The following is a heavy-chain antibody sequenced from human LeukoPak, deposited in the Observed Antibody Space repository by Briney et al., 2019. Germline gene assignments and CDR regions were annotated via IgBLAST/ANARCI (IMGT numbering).Heavy chain of an antibody. CDR1: GFTFSNYW. V-gene: IGHV3-7*01. D-gene: IGHD3-9*01. CDR3: ARLSPGDYYDILTGYYNAYFDY. CDR2: IKQDGSEK. J-gene: IGHJ4*02. Sequence: GGSLRLSCAASGFTFSNYWMSWVRQAPGKGLEWVANIKQDGSEKYYVDSVKGRFIISRDNAKKLLYLQMNSLRAEDTAVYYCARLSPGDYYDILTGYYNAYFDYWGQGTLVTVSS.